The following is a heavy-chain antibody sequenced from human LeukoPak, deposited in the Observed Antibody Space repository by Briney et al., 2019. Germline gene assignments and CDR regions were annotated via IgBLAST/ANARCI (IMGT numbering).Heavy chain of an antibody. CDR1: GFTVGNNY. V-gene: IGHV3-66*01. CDR2: IYSGGST. CDR3: ARDTSDP. J-gene: IGHJ5*02. Sequence: GGSLRLSCAASGFTVGNNYMGWVRQASGKGLEWVSVIYSGGSTYYSDSVKGRFTISRDNSKNTLYLQMNSLRAEDTAVYYCARDTSDPWGQGTLVTVSS.